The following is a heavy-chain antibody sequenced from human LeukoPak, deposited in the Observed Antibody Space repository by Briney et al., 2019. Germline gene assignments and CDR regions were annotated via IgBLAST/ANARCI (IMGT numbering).Heavy chain of an antibody. V-gene: IGHV1-18*04. Sequence: ASVTVSRKASGYTFTSYGISWVRQAPGQGLGWMGWISAYNGNTNYAQKLQGRVTMTTDTSTSTAYMELRSLRSDDTAVYYCARESVVEYYFDYWGQGTLVTVSS. J-gene: IGHJ4*02. CDR1: GYTFTSYG. CDR3: ARESVVEYYFDY. D-gene: IGHD2-15*01. CDR2: ISAYNGNT.